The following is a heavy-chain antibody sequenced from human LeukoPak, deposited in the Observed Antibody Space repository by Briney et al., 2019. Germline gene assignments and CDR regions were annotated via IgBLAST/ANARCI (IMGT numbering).Heavy chain of an antibody. D-gene: IGHD6-13*01. Sequence: GGSLRLSCAASGFTFDDYGMSWVRQAPGKGLEWVSGINWNGGSTGYADSVKGRFTISRDNAKNSLYLQMNSLRAEDTALYYCAREKDSSPLGNSFDYWGQGTLVTVSS. CDR2: INWNGGST. CDR3: AREKDSSPLGNSFDY. V-gene: IGHV3-20*04. J-gene: IGHJ4*02. CDR1: GFTFDDYG.